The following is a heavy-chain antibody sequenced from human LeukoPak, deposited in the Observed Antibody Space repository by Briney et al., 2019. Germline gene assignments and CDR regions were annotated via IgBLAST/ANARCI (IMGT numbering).Heavy chain of an antibody. J-gene: IGHJ4*02. CDR2: IYPGDSDT. CDR3: ATPQVSGWNFDY. V-gene: IGHV5-51*01. CDR1: GYRFTSYW. D-gene: IGHD6-19*01. Sequence: RGESLQISCKGSGYRFTSYWIAWVRQPPGKGLEWMGSIYPGDSDTRYSPSFQGQVTISADKSITTAYLQWSSLKASDTAMYYCATPQVSGWNFDYWGQGTLVTVSS.